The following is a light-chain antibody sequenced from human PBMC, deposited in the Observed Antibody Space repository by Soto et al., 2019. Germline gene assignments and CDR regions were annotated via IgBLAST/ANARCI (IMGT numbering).Light chain of an antibody. Sequence: ETGLTQSPATLSLSPGERAPLSCRASQSVSGYLAWYQQKPGQAPRLLIYDASKRATGIPARFSGSGFGTDFTLTISSLEPEDFAVYYCQQRSKWRTSGQRTKV. CDR1: QSVSGY. V-gene: IGKV3-11*01. CDR3: QQRSKWRT. CDR2: DAS. J-gene: IGKJ1*01.